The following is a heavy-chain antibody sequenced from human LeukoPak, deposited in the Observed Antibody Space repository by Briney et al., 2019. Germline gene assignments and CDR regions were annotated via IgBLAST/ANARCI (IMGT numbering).Heavy chain of an antibody. J-gene: IGHJ6*02. CDR2: ISNDGSNK. Sequence: QPGKSLRLSCAASGFTFSFYGMHWVRQAPGKGLEWVAVISNDGSNKDYADSVKGRFTISRDNSKKMLYMQMNSLRSEDTAVYYCAKDGRKQWLPPYYYNGMDVWGRGTTVTVSS. CDR3: AKDGRKQWLPPYYYNGMDV. V-gene: IGHV3-30*18. D-gene: IGHD6-19*01. CDR1: GFTFSFYG.